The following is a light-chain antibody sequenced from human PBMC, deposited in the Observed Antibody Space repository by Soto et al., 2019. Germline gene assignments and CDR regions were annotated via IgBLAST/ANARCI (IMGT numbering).Light chain of an antibody. J-gene: IGKJ5*01. CDR1: QSVLSSSNNKNY. V-gene: IGKV4-1*01. CDR2: WAS. CDR3: QQYHSDPIT. Sequence: DFVMTQSPDSLAVSLGERATINCKSSQSVLSSSNNKNYLAWFQQKPGQPPKLLIYWASTRKSGVPDRFIGSGSGTDFTLTITSLQAEDVAVYYCQQYHSDPITFGQGTRLENK.